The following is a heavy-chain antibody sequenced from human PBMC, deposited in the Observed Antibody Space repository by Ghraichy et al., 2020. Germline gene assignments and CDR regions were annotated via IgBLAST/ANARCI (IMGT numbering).Heavy chain of an antibody. V-gene: IGHV4-34*01. CDR3: TRGPYSNYIQADY. CDR1: GGSFSGYY. Sequence: GSLRLSCAVYGGSFSGYYWSWIRQPPGKGLEWIGEINHSGSTNYNPSLKSRVTISVDTSKNQFSLKVSSVTAADTAVYYCTRGPYSNYIQADYWGQGTLVTVSS. CDR2: INHSGST. D-gene: IGHD4-11*01. J-gene: IGHJ4*02.